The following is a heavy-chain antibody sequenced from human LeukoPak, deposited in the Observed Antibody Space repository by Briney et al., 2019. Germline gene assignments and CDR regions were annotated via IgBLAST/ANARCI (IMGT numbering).Heavy chain of an antibody. CDR1: GFTFSSYW. CDR2: IKQDGSEK. Sequence: GGSLRLSCAASGFTFSSYWMSWVRQAPGKGLEWVANIKQDGSEKFYVDSVKGRFTISRDNSKNTLYLQMNSLRAEDTAVYYCARDSGTNYDFWSGYYLFDYWGQGTLVTVSS. J-gene: IGHJ4*02. V-gene: IGHV3-7*01. D-gene: IGHD3-3*01. CDR3: ARDSGTNYDFWSGYYLFDY.